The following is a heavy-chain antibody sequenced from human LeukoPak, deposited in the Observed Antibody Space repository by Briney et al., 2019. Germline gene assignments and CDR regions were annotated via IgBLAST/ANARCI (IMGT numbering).Heavy chain of an antibody. CDR1: GGTLSSYE. Sequence: SVKVSCKASGGTLSSYEISWVRQAPRQGLEWMGRFIPILGIANYAQKFQGRVTITADKSTSTAYMELSSLRSEDTAVFYCARAHYYYDSSGTNVYFDIWGQGTLVTVSS. V-gene: IGHV1-69*04. CDR2: FIPILGIA. D-gene: IGHD3-22*01. J-gene: IGHJ4*02. CDR3: ARAHYYYDSSGTNVYFDI.